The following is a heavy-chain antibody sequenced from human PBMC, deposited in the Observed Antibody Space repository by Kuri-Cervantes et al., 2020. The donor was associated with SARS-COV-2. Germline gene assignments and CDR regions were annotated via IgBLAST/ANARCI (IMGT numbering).Heavy chain of an antibody. CDR3: YCAPKEGFDS. Sequence: ASEKVSCKASGYTFTSYGISWVRQAPGQGLEWMGWISAYNGNTNYAQKLRGRVTMTTDTSTSTAYMELRSLTSDDTAIYYCYCAPKEGFDSWGQGTLVTVSS. CDR1: GYTFTSYG. CDR2: ISAYNGNT. D-gene: IGHD2-21*01. J-gene: IGHJ4*02. V-gene: IGHV1-18*01.